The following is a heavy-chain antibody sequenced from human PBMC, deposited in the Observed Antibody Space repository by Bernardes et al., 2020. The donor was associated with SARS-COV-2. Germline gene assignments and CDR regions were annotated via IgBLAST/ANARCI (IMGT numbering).Heavy chain of an antibody. Sequence: SETLSLTCTVSGGSISSSSYYWGWVRQPPGKGLEWIGSIYYSGSTYYNPSLKSRVTISVDTSKNQFSLKLSSVTAADTAVYYCARDHPLVRYCSGGSCYSIWFDPWGQGTLVTVSS. V-gene: IGHV4-39*02. D-gene: IGHD2-15*01. CDR3: ARDHPLVRYCSGGSCYSIWFDP. CDR2: IYYSGST. J-gene: IGHJ5*02. CDR1: GGSISSSSYY.